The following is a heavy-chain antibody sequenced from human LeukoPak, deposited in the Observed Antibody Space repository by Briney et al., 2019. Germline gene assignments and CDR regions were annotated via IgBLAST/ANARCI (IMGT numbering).Heavy chain of an antibody. CDR3: ARHRFSQSRDASDI. Sequence: GESLKISCKASGYSFTSYWIGWVRQMPGKGLEWMGIIWPGDSDTRYSPSFQGQVTISVDKSISTAYLQWSSLKASDTAMYYCARHRFSQSRDASDIWGQGTMATVSS. D-gene: IGHD6-19*01. CDR2: IWPGDSDT. J-gene: IGHJ3*02. V-gene: IGHV5-51*01. CDR1: GYSFTSYW.